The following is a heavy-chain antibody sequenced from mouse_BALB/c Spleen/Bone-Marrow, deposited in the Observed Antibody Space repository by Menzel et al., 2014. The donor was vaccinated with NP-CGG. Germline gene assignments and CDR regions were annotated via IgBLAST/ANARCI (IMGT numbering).Heavy chain of an antibody. J-gene: IGHJ4*01. V-gene: IGHV5-17*01. D-gene: IGHD2-3*01. CDR2: ILAADGST. CDR3: AASLFDGVQQEPFGS. Sequence: SCAASGVKVNHENMAWVRQAPGKGLEWVSGILAADGSTYYADSVKGRFTISRDNSKNTLYLQMNSLRAEDTAVYYCAASLFDGVQQEPFGSWGQGTLVTVS. CDR1: GVKVNHEN.